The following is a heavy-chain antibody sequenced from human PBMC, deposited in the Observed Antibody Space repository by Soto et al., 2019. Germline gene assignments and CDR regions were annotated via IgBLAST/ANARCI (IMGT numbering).Heavy chain of an antibody. CDR1: GFTFSDYA. CDR3: VKDRWIDY. D-gene: IGHD2-15*01. CDR2: ISGDGRPT. V-gene: IGHV3-64D*06. J-gene: IGHJ4*02. Sequence: GGSLRLSCSASGFTFSDYAMHWVRQAPGKGLEYVSSISGDGRPTYYADSVKGRFAISRDNSRNTLYLQMSSLRVEDTAVYYCVKDRWIDYWGQGILVTVSS.